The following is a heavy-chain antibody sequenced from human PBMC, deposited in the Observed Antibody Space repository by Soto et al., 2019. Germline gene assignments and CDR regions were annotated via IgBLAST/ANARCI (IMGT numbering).Heavy chain of an antibody. J-gene: IGHJ4*02. D-gene: IGHD3-10*01. Sequence: PGGSLRLSCAASGFTFSSYAMSWVRQAPGKGLEWVSAISGSGGSTYYADSVKGRFTISRDNSKNTLYLQMNSLRAEDTAVYYCAIPPGYYGSGSYYNGWGQGTLVTVS. CDR1: GFTFSSYA. V-gene: IGHV3-23*01. CDR2: ISGSGGST. CDR3: AIPPGYYGSGSYYNG.